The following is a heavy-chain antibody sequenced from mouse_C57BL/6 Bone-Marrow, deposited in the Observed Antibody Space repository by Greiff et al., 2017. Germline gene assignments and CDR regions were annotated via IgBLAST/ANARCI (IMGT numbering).Heavy chain of an antibody. J-gene: IGHJ1*03. CDR1: GYTFTSYG. CDR3: ARRHYGSSHWYFDV. Sequence: VKVVESGAELARPGASVKLSCKASGYTFTSYGISWVKQRTGQGLEWIGEIYPRSGNTYYNEKFKGKATLTADTSSSTAYMELRSLTSEDSAVYFCARRHYGSSHWYFDVWGTGTTVTVSS. CDR2: IYPRSGNT. V-gene: IGHV1-81*01. D-gene: IGHD1-1*01.